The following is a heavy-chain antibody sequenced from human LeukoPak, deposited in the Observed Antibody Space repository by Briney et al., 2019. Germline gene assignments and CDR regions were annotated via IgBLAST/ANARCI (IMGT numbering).Heavy chain of an antibody. CDR1: GFTFSDTY. CDR2: ISPSGTDI. D-gene: IGHD6-19*01. V-gene: IGHV3-11*01. J-gene: IGHJ4*02. CDR3: ARDRTVAGTRIFDY. Sequence: GGSLRLSCAVSGFTFSDTYMTWIRQAPGKGLESLSYISPSGTDISYADSVKGRFTISRDNAKNSLYLQMNSLRVEDTAVYYCARDRTVAGTRIFDYWGQGTLVTVSS.